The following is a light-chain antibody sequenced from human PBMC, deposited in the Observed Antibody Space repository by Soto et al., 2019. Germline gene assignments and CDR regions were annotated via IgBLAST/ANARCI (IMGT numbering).Light chain of an antibody. J-gene: IGLJ1*01. CDR1: NIGTER. CDR3: QVWDSSSDDYV. Sequence: SYELTQPPSVSVAPGKTARITCGGNNIGTERVHWYQQKPGQAPVVVIYYDSDRPSGIPERFSGSNSGNTATLTISRVEAGDEADYYCQVWDSSSDDYVFGTGTKLTVL. CDR2: YDS. V-gene: IGLV3-21*04.